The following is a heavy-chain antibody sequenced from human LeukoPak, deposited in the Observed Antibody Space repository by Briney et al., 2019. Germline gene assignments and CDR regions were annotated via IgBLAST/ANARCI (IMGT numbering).Heavy chain of an antibody. D-gene: IGHD4-11*01. CDR3: ARVRPGSNYVDFDY. V-gene: IGHV3-33*05. Sequence: GGSLRLSCAASGFTFSSCGMHWVRQAPGKGLECVAVISYDGSNKYYAGSVKGRFTISRDNSKSTLYLQMNSLRAEDTAVYYCARVRPGSNYVDFDYWGQGTLVTVSS. CDR1: GFTFSSCG. J-gene: IGHJ4*02. CDR2: ISYDGSNK.